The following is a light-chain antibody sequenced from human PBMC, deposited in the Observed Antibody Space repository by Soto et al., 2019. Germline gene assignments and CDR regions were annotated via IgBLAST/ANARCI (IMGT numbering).Light chain of an antibody. CDR3: QQYVKSPWT. J-gene: IGKJ1*01. CDR1: QSVSSRY. Sequence: EFVLTQSPGTLSLSTGERATLSCRASQSVSSRYLAWYQQKPGQAPRLLIYAAFRATGTPDRFSGSGSGTDFTLTISRLEPEDVAVYYCQQYVKSPWTFGQGTKVDIK. CDR2: AA. V-gene: IGKV3-20*01.